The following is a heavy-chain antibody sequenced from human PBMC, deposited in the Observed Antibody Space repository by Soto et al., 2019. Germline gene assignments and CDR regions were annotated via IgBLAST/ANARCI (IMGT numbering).Heavy chain of an antibody. V-gene: IGHV1-69*13. J-gene: IGHJ6*02. CDR2: IIPIFGTA. D-gene: IGHD5-12*01. CDR1: GGTFSSYA. CDR3: ASRIKDGYNYYYYYGMDV. Sequence: SVNVSCKSSGGTFSSYAISWVRQSPGQGLEWMGGIIPIFGTANYAQKFQGRVTITADESTSTAYMELSSLRSEDTAVYYCASRIKDGYNYYYYYGMDVWGQGATVTVSS.